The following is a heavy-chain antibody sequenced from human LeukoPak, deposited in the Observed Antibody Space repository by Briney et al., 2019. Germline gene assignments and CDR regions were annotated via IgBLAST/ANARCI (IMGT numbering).Heavy chain of an antibody. CDR3: ARSEGHDYGDLYYFDY. J-gene: IGHJ4*02. Sequence: SETLSLTCAVYGGSFSGYYWSWIRQPPGKGLEWIGEINHSGSTNYNPSLKSRVTISVDTSKNQFSLKLSSVTAADTAVYYCARSEGHDYGDLYYFDYWDQGTLVTVSS. CDR1: GGSFSGYY. CDR2: INHSGST. D-gene: IGHD4-17*01. V-gene: IGHV4-34*01.